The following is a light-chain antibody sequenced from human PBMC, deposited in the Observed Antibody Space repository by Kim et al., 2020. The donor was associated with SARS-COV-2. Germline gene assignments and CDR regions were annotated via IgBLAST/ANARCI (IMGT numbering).Light chain of an antibody. Sequence: QAVVTQEPSLTVSPGGTVTLTCASSTGAVTSSHYANWFQPKPGQALRALIHRTFNRHSWTPARFSGSLRDDKATLTLSRGQPEYEAVYSCLLSYGGPWVFGGGTKLTVL. V-gene: IGLV7-43*01. CDR3: LLSYGGPWV. CDR2: RTF. J-gene: IGLJ3*02. CDR1: TGAVTSSHY.